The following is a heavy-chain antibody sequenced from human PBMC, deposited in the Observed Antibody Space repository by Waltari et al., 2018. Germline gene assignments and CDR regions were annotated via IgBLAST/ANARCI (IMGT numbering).Heavy chain of an antibody. CDR2: IWYDGSNK. V-gene: IGHV3-33*01. Sequence: QVQLVESGGGVVQPGRSLRLSCAASGFTFSSYGMHWVRQAPGKGLEWVAVIWYDGSNKYYADSVKGRFTISRDNSKNTLYLQMNSLRAEDTAVYYCARDKTAAGTTFWFDPWGQGTLVTVSS. D-gene: IGHD6-13*01. CDR1: GFTFSSYG. CDR3: ARDKTAAGTTFWFDP. J-gene: IGHJ5*02.